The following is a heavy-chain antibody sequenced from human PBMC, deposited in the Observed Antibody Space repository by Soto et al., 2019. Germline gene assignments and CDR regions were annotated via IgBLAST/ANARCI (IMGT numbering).Heavy chain of an antibody. Sequence: QVQLQESGPGLVKPSETLSLTCNVSGESVSSGYYYWNWIRQPPGKGLEWIGSIHSSGRTNYNPSLKSRVSMSLDTSKNQFSLSLSSVGAADTAIYYCARVVRFCSSPSCRGRNWFDPWGQGTLVTVTS. J-gene: IGHJ5*02. V-gene: IGHV4-61*01. CDR1: GESVSSGYYY. CDR2: IHSSGRT. D-gene: IGHD2-2*01. CDR3: ARVVRFCSSPSCRGRNWFDP.